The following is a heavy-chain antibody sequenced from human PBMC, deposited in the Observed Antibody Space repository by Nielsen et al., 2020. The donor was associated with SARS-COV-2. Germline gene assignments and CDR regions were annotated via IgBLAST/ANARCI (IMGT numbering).Heavy chain of an antibody. J-gene: IGHJ4*02. D-gene: IGHD3-3*01. CDR3: AADRAYDFWSGWNFDY. CDR2: IRSYANEYAT. V-gene: IGHV3-73*01. CDR1: GFTFSGSA. Sequence: GESLKISCVASGFTFSGSAMHWVRQASGKGLEWLGRIRSYANEYATAYAASVKGRFTISRDDSKNTAYLQMNSLKTEDTAVYYCAADRAYDFWSGWNFDYWGQGTLVTVSS.